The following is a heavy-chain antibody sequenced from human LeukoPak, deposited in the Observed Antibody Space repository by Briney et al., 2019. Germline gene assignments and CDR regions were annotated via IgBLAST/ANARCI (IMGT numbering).Heavy chain of an antibody. CDR3: ARDLRITMIVVLSYDAFDI. CDR2: ISYDGSNK. D-gene: IGHD3-22*01. J-gene: IGHJ3*02. CDR1: GFTFSSYG. V-gene: IGHV3-30*03. Sequence: PGGSLRLSCAASGFTFSSYGMHWVRQAPGKGLEWVAVISYDGSNKYYADSVKGRFTISRDNSKNTLYLQMNSLRAEDTAVYYCARDLRITMIVVLSYDAFDIWGQGTMVTVSS.